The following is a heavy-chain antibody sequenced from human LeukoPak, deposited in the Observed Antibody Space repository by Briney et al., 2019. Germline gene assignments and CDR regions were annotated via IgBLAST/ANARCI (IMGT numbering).Heavy chain of an antibody. J-gene: IGHJ4*02. CDR3: ARTEYYFDH. D-gene: IGHD3-10*01. V-gene: IGHV4-59*01. CDR2: IYYSVST. Sequence: PSETLSLTCTVSGGSISSYYWSWIRQPPGKGLEWIGYIYYSVSTNYNPSLKSRVTMSADTSKNQFSLKLSSVTAADTAVYYCARTEYYFDHWGQGTLVTVSS. CDR1: GGSISSYY.